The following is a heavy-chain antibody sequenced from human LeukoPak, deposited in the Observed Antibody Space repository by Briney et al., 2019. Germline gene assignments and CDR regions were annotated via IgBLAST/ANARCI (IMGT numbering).Heavy chain of an antibody. CDR2: IYSGGGK. J-gene: IGHJ4*02. D-gene: IGHD6-13*01. CDR3: ARGTAAASAGSN. Sequence: PGGSLSLSFAPSGLTSSTNTIGWVRQAPGRGLEWVSVIYSGGGKYYADSVKGRFTISRDNSKNTLYLQMNSLRAEDTAVYYCARGTAAASAGSNWGQGILVTVSS. CDR1: GLTSSTNT. V-gene: IGHV3-53*01.